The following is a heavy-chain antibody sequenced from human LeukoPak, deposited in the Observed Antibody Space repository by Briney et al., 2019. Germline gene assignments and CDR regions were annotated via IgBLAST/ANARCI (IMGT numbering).Heavy chain of an antibody. CDR3: VTGIAVAGDIKYYAMDV. D-gene: IGHD6-19*01. J-gene: IGHJ6*02. V-gene: IGHV4-39*01. CDR1: GGSISSSSYY. Sequence: SETLSLTCIVSGGSISSSSYYWGWIRQPPEKGLEWIGSMYYSGSTYYNPSLKGRVTIAIDTPKNQFSLKVSSVTAADTAVYYCVTGIAVAGDIKYYAMDVWGQGTTVTVSS. CDR2: MYYSGST.